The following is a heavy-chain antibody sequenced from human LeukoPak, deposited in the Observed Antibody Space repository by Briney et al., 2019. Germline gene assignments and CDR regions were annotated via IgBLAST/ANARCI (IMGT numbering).Heavy chain of an antibody. V-gene: IGHV1-18*01. Sequence: ASVKVSCKASGYTFTRYGISWVRQAPGQGLQWLGWISAYNGNTNYAQKLQGRVTMTTDTSTSTAYMELRSLRSDDTAVCYCARDQQLWSYYFDYWGQGTLVTVSS. CDR1: GYTFTRYG. CDR2: ISAYNGNT. J-gene: IGHJ4*02. D-gene: IGHD5-18*01. CDR3: ARDQQLWSYYFDY.